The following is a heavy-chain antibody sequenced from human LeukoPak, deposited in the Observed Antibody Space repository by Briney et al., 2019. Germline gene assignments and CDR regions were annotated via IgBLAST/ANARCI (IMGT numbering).Heavy chain of an antibody. CDR2: IYYSGST. D-gene: IGHD1-14*01. V-gene: IGHV4-30-4*01. CDR3: ARDDRVGFDY. CDR1: GGSISSGDYY. Sequence: SETLSLTCTVSGGSISSGDYYWSWIRQPPGKGLEWIGYIYYSGSTYYNPSPKSRVTISVDTSKNQFSLKLSSVTAADTAVYYCARDDRVGFDYWGQGTLVTVSS. J-gene: IGHJ4*02.